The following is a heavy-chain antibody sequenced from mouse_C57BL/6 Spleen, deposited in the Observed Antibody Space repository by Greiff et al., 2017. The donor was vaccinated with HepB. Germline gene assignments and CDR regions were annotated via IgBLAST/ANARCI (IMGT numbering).Heavy chain of an antibody. D-gene: IGHD2-3*01. Sequence: EVKLMESGGGLVKPGGSLKLSCAASGFTFSDYGMHWVRQAPEKGLEWVAYISSGSSTIYYADNVKGRFTISRDNAKNTLFLQMTSLRAEDTAMYYCAGWLLRAMDYWGQGTSVTVSS. V-gene: IGHV5-17*01. CDR1: GFTFSDYG. CDR3: AGWLLRAMDY. CDR2: ISSGSSTI. J-gene: IGHJ4*01.